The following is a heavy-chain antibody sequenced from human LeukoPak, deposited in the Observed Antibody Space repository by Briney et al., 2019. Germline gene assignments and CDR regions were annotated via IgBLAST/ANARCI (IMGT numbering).Heavy chain of an antibody. CDR1: GFTFSSYG. V-gene: IGHV3-30*02. CDR3: AARAKVVPAIPFDY. CDR2: IRYDGSNK. J-gene: IGHJ4*02. Sequence: QPGGSLRLSCAASGFTFSSYGMHWVRQAPGKGLEWVAFIRYDGSNKYYADSVKGRFTISRDNSKNTLYLQMNSLGAEDTAVYYRAARAKVVPAIPFDYWGQGTLVTVSS. D-gene: IGHD2-2*01.